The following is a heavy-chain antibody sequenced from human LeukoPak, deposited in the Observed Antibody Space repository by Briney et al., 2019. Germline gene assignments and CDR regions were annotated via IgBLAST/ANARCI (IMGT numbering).Heavy chain of an antibody. CDR1: GGSISSSSYY. CDR2: IYYSGST. J-gene: IGHJ6*03. CDR3: ARVGEDSSWYYYYYYMDV. D-gene: IGHD6-13*01. V-gene: IGHV4-39*07. Sequence: PSETLSLTCTVSGGSISSSSYYWGWIRQPPGKGLEWIGSIYYSGSTYYNPSLKSRVTISVDTSKNQFSLKLSSVTAADTAVYYCARVGEDSSWYYYYYYMDVWGKGTTVTVSS.